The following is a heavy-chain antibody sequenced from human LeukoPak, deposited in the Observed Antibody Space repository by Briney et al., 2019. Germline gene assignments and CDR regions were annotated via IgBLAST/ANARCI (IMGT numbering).Heavy chain of an antibody. Sequence: GGSLRLSCEATGFSFSSYAMSWVRQAPGEGLEWVSASSGSGDSADYADAVKGRFTISRDNSKSTLYLQMTSLRVDGTAVYYCAKRATAGGFDSWGQGTLVTVSS. V-gene: IGHV3-23*01. CDR3: AKRATAGGFDS. CDR2: SSGSGDSA. D-gene: IGHD6-13*01. CDR1: GFSFSSYA. J-gene: IGHJ4*02.